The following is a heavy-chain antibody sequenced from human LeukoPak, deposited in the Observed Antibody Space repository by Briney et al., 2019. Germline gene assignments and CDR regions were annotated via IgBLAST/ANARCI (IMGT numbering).Heavy chain of an antibody. CDR2: INLSGNTM. CDR1: GFPFSDSY. CDR3: ARGSSASRS. Sequence: GGSLRLSCAASGFPFSDSYMSWVRQAPGKGLEWISYINLSGNTMYYADSVKGRFTISRDNAKNSLYLEMNSLRAEDTAVYYCARGSSASRSWGQGTLVIVSS. D-gene: IGHD2-15*01. J-gene: IGHJ1*01. V-gene: IGHV3-11*01.